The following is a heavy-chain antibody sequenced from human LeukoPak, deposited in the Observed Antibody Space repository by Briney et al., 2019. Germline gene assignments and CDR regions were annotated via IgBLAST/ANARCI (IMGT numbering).Heavy chain of an antibody. CDR2: FDPEDGET. D-gene: IGHD3-10*01. CDR1: GYTLTELS. Sequence: GASVKVSCKVSGYTLTELSMHWVRQAPGKGLEWMGGFDPEDGETIYAQKFQGRVTMTEDTSTDTAYMELSSLRSDDTAVYHCARVVSYGSGESNWFDPWGQGTLVTVSS. J-gene: IGHJ5*02. V-gene: IGHV1-24*01. CDR3: ARVVSYGSGESNWFDP.